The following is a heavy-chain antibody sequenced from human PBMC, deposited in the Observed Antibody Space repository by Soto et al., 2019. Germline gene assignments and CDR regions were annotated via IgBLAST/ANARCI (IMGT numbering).Heavy chain of an antibody. CDR1: GYSFTSYW. J-gene: IGHJ6*03. D-gene: IGHD3-16*01. Sequence: GESLKISCKGSGYSFTSYWIGWVRQMPGKGLEWMGIIYPGDSDTRYSPSFQGQVTISADKSISTAYLQWSSLKASDTAMYYCAAGRIGGYYYYYMDVWGKGTTVTVSS. V-gene: IGHV5-51*01. CDR3: AAGRIGGYYYYYMDV. CDR2: IYPGDSDT.